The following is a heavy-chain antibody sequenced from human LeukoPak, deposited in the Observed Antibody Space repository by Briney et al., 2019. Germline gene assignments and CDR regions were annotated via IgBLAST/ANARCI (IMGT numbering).Heavy chain of an antibody. CDR2: IKQDGSEK. V-gene: IGHV3-7*05. J-gene: IGHJ4*02. Sequence: PGGSLRLSCAASGFTFSSFWMSWVRQAPGKGLEWVANIKQDGSEKYFVDSVKGRFTISRDNTKNSLYLQMNSLRAEDTAVYYCARDGNSCPDFWGQGTLVTVSS. D-gene: IGHD6-13*01. CDR3: ARDGNSCPDF. CDR1: GFTFSSFW.